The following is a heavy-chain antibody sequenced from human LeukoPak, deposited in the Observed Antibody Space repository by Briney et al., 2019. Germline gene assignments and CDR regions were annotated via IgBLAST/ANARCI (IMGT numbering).Heavy chain of an antibody. D-gene: IGHD3-22*01. CDR1: GYTFTSYG. Sequence: ASVKVSCKASGYTFTSYGISWVRQAPGQGLEWMGWISAYNGNTNYAQKLQGRVTMTTDTSTSTAYMELRSLRSDDTAVYYCARDKLGDYYDRRQFDYWGQGTLVTVSS. V-gene: IGHV1-18*01. CDR2: ISAYNGNT. CDR3: ARDKLGDYYDRRQFDY. J-gene: IGHJ4*02.